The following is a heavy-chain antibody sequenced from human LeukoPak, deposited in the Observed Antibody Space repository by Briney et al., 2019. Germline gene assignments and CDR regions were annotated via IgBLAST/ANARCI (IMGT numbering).Heavy chain of an antibody. CDR1: GFTFSTYS. CDR3: VREGSGTYYAAFDI. Sequence: GSLRLSCAASGFTFSTYSINWVRQAPGKGLEWVSFISSSGNYIYHADSVKGRFTVSRDNAKNSLYLQMNSLRAEDTAVYYCVREGSGTYYAAFDIWGQGTMVTVSS. CDR2: ISSSGNYI. J-gene: IGHJ3*02. D-gene: IGHD1-26*01. V-gene: IGHV3-21*01.